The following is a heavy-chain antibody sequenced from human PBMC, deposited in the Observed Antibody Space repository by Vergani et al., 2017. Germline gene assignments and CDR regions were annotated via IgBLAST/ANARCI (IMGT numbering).Heavy chain of an antibody. CDR1: GGSFSDYY. V-gene: IGHV4-34*01. Sequence: QVQLQQWGAGLLKPSETLSLTCAVYGGSFSDYYWSWIRQPPGKGLEWIGEINHSGSTNNNPSLKSRVTTSLDTSTNQFSLKLSSVTAADTAVYYCAGSFTIFGVALTVWGKGTTVTVSS. D-gene: IGHD3-3*01. CDR3: AGSFTIFGVALTV. J-gene: IGHJ6*04. CDR2: INHSGST.